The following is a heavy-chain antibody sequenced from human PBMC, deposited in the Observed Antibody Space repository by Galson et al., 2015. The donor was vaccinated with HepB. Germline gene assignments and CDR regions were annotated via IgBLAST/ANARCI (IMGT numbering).Heavy chain of an antibody. CDR3: VKGVGHSPSYFAH. D-gene: IGHD3-10*01. Sequence: SLRLSCAGSGFNFDDYAMHWVRQSPGRGLEWVATINWNSEIEHYADSVRGRFTISRASAKNSLYLQMRRLKTEDTAFYYCVKGVGHSPSYFAHWGQGTPVVVSS. CDR2: INWNSEIE. CDR1: GFNFDDYA. V-gene: IGHV3-9*01. J-gene: IGHJ4*02.